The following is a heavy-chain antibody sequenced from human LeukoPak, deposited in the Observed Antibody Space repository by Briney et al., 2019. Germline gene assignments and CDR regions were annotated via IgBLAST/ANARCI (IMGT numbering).Heavy chain of an antibody. D-gene: IGHD3-3*01. CDR1: EFAFSTYN. CDR2: ISTGSSTT. Sequence: PGGSLRLSCAASEFAFSTYNMNWVRQAPGKGLEWVSYISTGSSTTYYADSVKGRFTISRDNVENSLYLQMNSLRDEDTAVYYCARKKNHDFWSGRYGMDVWGQGTTVTVSS. J-gene: IGHJ6*02. CDR3: ARKKNHDFWSGRYGMDV. V-gene: IGHV3-48*02.